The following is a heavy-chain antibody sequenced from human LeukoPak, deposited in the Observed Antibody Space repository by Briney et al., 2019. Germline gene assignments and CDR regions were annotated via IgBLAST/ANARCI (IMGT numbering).Heavy chain of an antibody. Sequence: PGGSLRLSCAASGFTFSSYAMRWVRQPPGKELEWVSTISGSGGSTYYADSVKGRFTISRDNSKNTLYLQMNSLRAEDTAVYYCAKSRHDAFDIWGQGTMVTVSS. CDR3: AKSRHDAFDI. J-gene: IGHJ3*02. CDR1: GFTFSSYA. V-gene: IGHV3-23*01. CDR2: ISGSGGST.